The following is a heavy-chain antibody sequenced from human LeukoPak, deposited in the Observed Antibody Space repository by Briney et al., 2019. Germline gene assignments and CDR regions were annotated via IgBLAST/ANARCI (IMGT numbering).Heavy chain of an antibody. V-gene: IGHV1-69*05. CDR2: IIPIFGTA. CDR3: ARAKCGGDCYGAFDI. J-gene: IGHJ3*02. Sequence: SVKVSCKASGGTFSSYAISWVRQAPGQGLEWMGWIIPIFGTANYAQKFQGRVTITTDESTSTAYMELSSLRPEDTAVYYCARAKCGGDCYGAFDIWGQGTMVTVSS. CDR1: GGTFSSYA. D-gene: IGHD2-21*02.